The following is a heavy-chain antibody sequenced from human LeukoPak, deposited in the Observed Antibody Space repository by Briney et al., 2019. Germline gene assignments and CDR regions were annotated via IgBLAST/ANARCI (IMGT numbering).Heavy chain of an antibody. Sequence: ASVKVSCKVSGYTLTELSMHWVRQAPGKGLEWMGGFDPEDGETIYAQKFQGRVTMTEDTSTDTAYMELSSLRSEDTAVYYCATQWGSSGWYVYWGQGTLVTVSS. CDR3: ATQWGSSGWYVY. D-gene: IGHD6-19*01. J-gene: IGHJ4*02. V-gene: IGHV1-24*01. CDR1: GYTLTELS. CDR2: FDPEDGET.